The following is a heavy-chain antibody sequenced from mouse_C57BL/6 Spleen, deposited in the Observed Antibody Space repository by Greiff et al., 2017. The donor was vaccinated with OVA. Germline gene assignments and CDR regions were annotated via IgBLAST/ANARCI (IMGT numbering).Heavy chain of an antibody. V-gene: IGHV1-64*01. D-gene: IGHD2-1*01. CDR3: ARESYGNGGY. Sequence: QVQLKQPGAELVKPGASVKLSCKASGYTFTSYWMHWVKQRPGQGLEWIGMIHPNSGSTNYNEKFKNKATLTVDKSSRTAYMQLSSLTSEDSAVYYCARESYGNGGYGGQGTTPTVPS. CDR2: IHPNSGST. CDR1: GYTFTSYW. J-gene: IGHJ2*01.